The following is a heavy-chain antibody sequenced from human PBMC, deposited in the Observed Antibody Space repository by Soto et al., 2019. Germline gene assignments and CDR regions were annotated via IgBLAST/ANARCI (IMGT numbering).Heavy chain of an antibody. CDR1: GYTFTNFG. V-gene: IGHV1-18*01. Sequence: QVQLVQSGAEVKKPGASVKVSCKASGYTFTNFGISWVRQAPGQGLEWMGWISAYNGNTNYAQNFQGRVTMTTDTPTSTASMALRSLRSDDTAVYYCARAGTPFAYWAQGTLPTLSS. CDR2: ISAYNGNT. CDR3: ARAGTPFAY. D-gene: IGHD1-7*01. J-gene: IGHJ4*02.